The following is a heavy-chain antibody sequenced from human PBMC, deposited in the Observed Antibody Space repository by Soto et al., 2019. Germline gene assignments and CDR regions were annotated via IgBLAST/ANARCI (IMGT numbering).Heavy chain of an antibody. CDR3: ARVTGTTYYDFWSGYPHNWFDP. CDR1: GGSFSSNY. Sequence: SETLSLTCAVYGGSFSSNYWTWVRQPPGKGLEWFGYIYYSGSTNYNPSLKSRVTISVDTSKNQFSLKLSSVTAADTAVYYCARVTGTTYYDFWSGYPHNWFDPWGQGTLVTVSS. J-gene: IGHJ5*02. V-gene: IGHV4-59*01. CDR2: IYYSGST. D-gene: IGHD3-3*01.